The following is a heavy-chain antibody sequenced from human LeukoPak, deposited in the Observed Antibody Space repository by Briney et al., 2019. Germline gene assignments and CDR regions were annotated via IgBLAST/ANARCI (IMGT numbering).Heavy chain of an antibody. J-gene: IGHJ5*02. Sequence: RSSETLSPTCTVSSGSISSSSYYWGWLRKPPGQGLEWIGSIYYSGNTYYNPSRKSPITISIDTSKHHFSLRLISVTAAHTAVYYCARDQLYCSSSSCRNLGWFDPWGQGTLVTVSS. D-gene: IGHD2-2*01. CDR3: ARDQLYCSSSSCRNLGWFDP. CDR1: SGSISSSSYY. CDR2: IYYSGNT. V-gene: IGHV4-39*07.